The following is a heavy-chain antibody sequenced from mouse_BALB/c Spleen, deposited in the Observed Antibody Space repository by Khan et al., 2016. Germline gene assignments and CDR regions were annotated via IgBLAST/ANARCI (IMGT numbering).Heavy chain of an antibody. D-gene: IGHD2-3*01. J-gene: IGHJ2*01. CDR2: VNPRNDYT. CDR3: AREGWLLGFFDY. Sequence: QVQLQQSGAELARPGASVKMSCKASGYTFTSYTMFWVKQRPGQGLEWLGYVNPRNDYTDYNQKFKDKATLTADKSSSTAYMQLNSLTSKDSAVYYCAREGWLLGFFDYGGQGTTLTVTS. CDR1: GYTFTSYT. V-gene: IGHV1-4*01.